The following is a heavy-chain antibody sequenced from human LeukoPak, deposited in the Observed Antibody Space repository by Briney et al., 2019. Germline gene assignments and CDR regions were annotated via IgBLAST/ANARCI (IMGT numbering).Heavy chain of an antibody. CDR3: ASMPSTEIYYFYYMDV. CDR2: ISANAVST. Sequence: GGSLRLSCAVSIFTFSSYTEHCLRQARGEGVECVSGISANAVSTYYADSVKGRFTITRDNSKNTLYLHMDRLGTEDTAVYYCASMPSTEIYYFYYMDVWGKGTTVTVSS. CDR1: IFTFSSYT. V-gene: IGHV3-23*01. J-gene: IGHJ6*03. D-gene: IGHD2-2*01.